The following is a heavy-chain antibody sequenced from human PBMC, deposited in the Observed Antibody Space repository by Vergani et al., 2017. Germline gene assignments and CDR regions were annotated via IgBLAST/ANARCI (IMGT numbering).Heavy chain of an antibody. CDR1: GYTFTSYD. J-gene: IGHJ6*02. V-gene: IGHV1-8*01. CDR2: MNPNSGNT. Sequence: QVQLVQSGAAVKKPGASVKVSCKASGYTFTSYDINWVRQATGQGLEWMGWMNPNSGNTGYAQKFQGRVTMTRNTSISTAYMELSSLRSEDTAVYYCAKADRSTFWSGYYPPYYYGMDVWGQGTTVTVSS. CDR3: AKADRSTFWSGYYPPYYYGMDV. D-gene: IGHD3-3*01.